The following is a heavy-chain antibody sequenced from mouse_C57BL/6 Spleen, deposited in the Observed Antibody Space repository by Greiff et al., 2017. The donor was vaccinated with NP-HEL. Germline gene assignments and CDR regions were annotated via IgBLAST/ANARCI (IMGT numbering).Heavy chain of an antibody. CDR2: ISDGGSYT. CDR3: AREGSAYYFDY. CDR1: GFTFSSYA. Sequence: DVMLVESGGGLVKPGGSLKLSCAASGFTFSSYAMSWVRQTPEKRLEWVATISDGGSYTYYPDNVTGRFTISRDNAKNNLYLQMSHLKSEDTAMYYCAREGSAYYFDYWGQGTTLTVSS. V-gene: IGHV5-4*01. J-gene: IGHJ2*01.